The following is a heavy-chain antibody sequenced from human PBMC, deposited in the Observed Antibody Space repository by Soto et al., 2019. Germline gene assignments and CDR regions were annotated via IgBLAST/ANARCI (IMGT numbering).Heavy chain of an antibody. V-gene: IGHV3-23*01. D-gene: IGHD4-17*01. J-gene: IGHJ4*02. CDR3: AKDYSTLTPTYFDF. CDR2: ISGGGGTT. Sequence: GGSLRLSCTASGFTFISYAMSWVRQAPGKGLEWVSGISGGGGTTFYADSMKGRFTISRDNSKITLYLRMNNLRAEDTAIYYCAKDYSTLTPTYFDFWGQGTQVTVSS. CDR1: GFTFISYA.